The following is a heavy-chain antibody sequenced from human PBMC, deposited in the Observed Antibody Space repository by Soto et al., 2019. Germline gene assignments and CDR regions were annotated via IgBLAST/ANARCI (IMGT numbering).Heavy chain of an antibody. CDR2: LYWDDDK. V-gene: IGHV2-5*02. CDR1: GFSLSTSGVG. D-gene: IGHD5-12*01. J-gene: IGHJ4*02. Sequence: QITLKESGPTLVKPTQTLTLTCTFSGFSLSTSGVGVGWLRQPPGKALEWLALLYWDDDKRYSPSLKSRLTLHKDTSKNRVVLTMTNMDPVDTATYYCASSGYDYFGGAFDYWGQGTLVTVSS. CDR3: ASSGYDYFGGAFDY.